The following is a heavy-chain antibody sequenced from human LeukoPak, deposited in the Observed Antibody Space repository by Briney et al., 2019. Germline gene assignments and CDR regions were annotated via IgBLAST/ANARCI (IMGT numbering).Heavy chain of an antibody. D-gene: IGHD3-10*01. Sequence: GGSLRLSCGASGFTFSSHGMNWVRQAPGKGLEWVSGISPSGGITYYTDSVKGRFTISRDNSKNTLYLQMNSLRAEDTAVYYCAKEGSWAYGSGSEGTFDYWGQGTLVTVSS. CDR2: ISPSGGIT. V-gene: IGHV3-23*01. CDR3: AKEGSWAYGSGSEGTFDY. J-gene: IGHJ4*02. CDR1: GFTFSSHG.